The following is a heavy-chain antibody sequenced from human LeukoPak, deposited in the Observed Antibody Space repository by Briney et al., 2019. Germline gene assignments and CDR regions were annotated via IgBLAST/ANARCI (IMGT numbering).Heavy chain of an antibody. CDR3: ARDGTQYSGSPYWYFDL. CDR1: GYSISSGYF. Sequence: PSETLSLTCTVSGYSISSGYFWGWMRQPPGKGLGWIGSIYQSETAHYNPSLKSRVTISVDTYKDQFSLKLRSVMAADTAVYYCARDGTQYSGSPYWYFDLWGRGTLVSVSS. CDR2: IYQSETA. J-gene: IGHJ2*01. D-gene: IGHD1-26*01. V-gene: IGHV4-38-2*02.